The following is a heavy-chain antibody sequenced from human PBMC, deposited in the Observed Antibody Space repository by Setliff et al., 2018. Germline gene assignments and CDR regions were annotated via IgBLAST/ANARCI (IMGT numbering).Heavy chain of an antibody. Sequence: PGGSLRLSCVVSGFSVSNDFMGWVRQAPGKGLEWVSGIYNRGHTYYADSVKGRFTISRDSSKNTLYLQMNSLTAEDTAMYYCARDRGGTNPWFDSWGQGTLVTVSS. CDR3: ARDRGGTNPWFDS. J-gene: IGHJ5*01. CDR2: IYNRGHT. D-gene: IGHD3-10*01. CDR1: GFSVSNDF. V-gene: IGHV3-53*01.